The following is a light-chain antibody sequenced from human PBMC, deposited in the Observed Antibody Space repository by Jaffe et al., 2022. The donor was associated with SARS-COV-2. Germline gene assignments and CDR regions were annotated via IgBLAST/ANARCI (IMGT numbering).Light chain of an antibody. J-gene: IGLJ1*01. V-gene: IGLV1-40*01. CDR3: QSYDSSLSGSYV. CDR2: VNK. CDR1: SSNIGAGHD. Sequence: QSVLTQPPSVSGAPGQTVTISCTGSSSNIGAGHDVHWYQQLPGSAPRLLIYVNKNRPSGVPDRFSGSKSDTSASLAISGLRAEDEADYYCQSYDSSLSGSYVFGTGTKVTVL.